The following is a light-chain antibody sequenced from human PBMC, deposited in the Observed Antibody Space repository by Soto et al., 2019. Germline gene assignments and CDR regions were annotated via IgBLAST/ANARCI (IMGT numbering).Light chain of an antibody. Sequence: QSVLTQPPSVSAAPGQRVTISCSGSSSNIGNNYVSWYRQLPGTAPKLLIYDNNRRPSGISDRFSGSKSGTSATLDITGLQTGDEADYYCQSYDSRLSGGVLFGGGTKLTVL. CDR1: SSNIGNNY. J-gene: IGLJ2*01. V-gene: IGLV1-51*01. CDR3: QSYDSRLSGGVL. CDR2: DNN.